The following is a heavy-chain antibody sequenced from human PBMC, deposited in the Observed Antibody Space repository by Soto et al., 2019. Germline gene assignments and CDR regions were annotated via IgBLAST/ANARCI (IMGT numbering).Heavy chain of an antibody. D-gene: IGHD3-22*01. CDR3: AGRASRYYYDSSGYFDY. V-gene: IGHV4-59*08. Sequence: SETLPLTCTVSGGSISSYYWIWIRQPPGKGLEWIGYIYYSGSTNYNPSLKSRVTISVDTSKNQFSLKLSSVTAADTAVYYCAGRASRYYYDSSGYFDYWGQGTLVTVSS. CDR2: IYYSGST. J-gene: IGHJ4*02. CDR1: GGSISSYY.